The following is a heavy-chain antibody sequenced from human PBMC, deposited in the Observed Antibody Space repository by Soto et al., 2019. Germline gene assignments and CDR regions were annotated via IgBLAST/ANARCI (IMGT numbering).Heavy chain of an antibody. Sequence: PSETLSLTCTVSGASMSSGGYYWTWIRQSPGKGLEWIGYIYYSGSTNYNPSLKSRVTISVDTSKNQFSLKLTSVTAADTAVHYCARSGGLQHIDYWGQGTLVTVSS. CDR3: ARSGGLQHIDY. V-gene: IGHV4-61*08. CDR2: IYYSGST. J-gene: IGHJ4*02. D-gene: IGHD4-4*01. CDR1: GASMSSGGYY.